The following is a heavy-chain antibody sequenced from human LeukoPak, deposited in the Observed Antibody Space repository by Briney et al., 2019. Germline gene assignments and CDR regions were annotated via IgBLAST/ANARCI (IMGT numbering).Heavy chain of an antibody. D-gene: IGHD3-10*01. CDR2: IHYSGST. Sequence: SETLSLTCTVSGGSISSGNYYYSWIRQHPGKGLEWIGYIHYSGSTYYNPSLKTRVTMSVDTSKTQFSLNLSSVTVADTAVYYCAASLRGAIDYWGQGTLVTVSS. J-gene: IGHJ4*02. CDR3: AASLRGAIDY. CDR1: GGSISSGNYY. V-gene: IGHV4-31*03.